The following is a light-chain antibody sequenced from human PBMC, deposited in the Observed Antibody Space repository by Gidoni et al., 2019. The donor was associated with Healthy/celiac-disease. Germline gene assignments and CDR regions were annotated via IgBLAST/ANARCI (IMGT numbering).Light chain of an antibody. Sequence: DIQMTQSPSTLAASVGDRVTIPCRASQSISSWLAWYHQKPGKAPKLLIYKESSLESGVPSRFSGSGSGTEFSLTISSLQPDDFATYYCQQYNSYSPYSFGQGTKLEIK. V-gene: IGKV1-5*03. J-gene: IGKJ2*03. CDR2: KES. CDR3: QQYNSYSPYS. CDR1: QSISSW.